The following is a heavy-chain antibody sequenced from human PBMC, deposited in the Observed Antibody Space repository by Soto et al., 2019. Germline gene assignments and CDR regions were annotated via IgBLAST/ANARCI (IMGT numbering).Heavy chain of an antibody. Sequence: QVQLQESGPGLVKPSQTLSLTCTVSGGSINSGGYCWSWIRQHPGKGLDWIGCISYGGSTSYNPSLQSRVTISVDTSKNQFSLKLSSVTAAETAVYYCSRGILVWGQGTLITVSS. J-gene: IGHJ4*02. CDR2: ISYGGST. D-gene: IGHD5-18*01. V-gene: IGHV4-31*03. CDR3: SRGILV. CDR1: GGSINSGGYC.